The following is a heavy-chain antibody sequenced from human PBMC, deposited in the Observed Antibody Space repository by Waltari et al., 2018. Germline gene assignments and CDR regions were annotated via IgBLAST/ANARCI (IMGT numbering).Heavy chain of an antibody. CDR2: IYSGGRT. CDR3: ARVRYAWNFDFWSGAYNWFDP. J-gene: IGHJ5*02. V-gene: IGHV3-53*01. Sequence: EVQLVESGGGLIQPGGSLRLSCAASGFPVSSNYMSWVRQAPGKGLDWVSVIYSGGRTYYADSVKGRFTISRDNSKNTLYLQMNSLRAEDTAVYYCARVRYAWNFDFWSGAYNWFDPWGQGTLVTVSS. D-gene: IGHD3-3*01. CDR1: GFPVSSNY.